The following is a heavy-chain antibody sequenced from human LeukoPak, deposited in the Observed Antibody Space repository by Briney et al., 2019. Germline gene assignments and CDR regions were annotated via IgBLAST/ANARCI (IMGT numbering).Heavy chain of an antibody. CDR3: ARGYSSSGNLIDY. V-gene: IGHV4-34*01. Sequence: KPPETLSLTCAVYGGSFSGYYWSWIRQPPGKGLEWIGEINHSGSTNYNPSLKSRVPISVDTSKNQFSLKLSSVTAADTAVYYCARGYSSSGNLIDYWGQGTLVSVSS. CDR2: INHSGST. CDR1: GGSFSGYY. J-gene: IGHJ4*02. D-gene: IGHD6-13*01.